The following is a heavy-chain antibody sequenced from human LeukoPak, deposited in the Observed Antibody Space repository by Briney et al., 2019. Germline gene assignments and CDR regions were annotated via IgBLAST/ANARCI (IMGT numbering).Heavy chain of an antibody. CDR2: IYHSGST. J-gene: IGHJ5*02. D-gene: IGHD1-14*01. CDR1: GYSISSGYY. V-gene: IGHV4-38-2*02. CDR3: ARANHGWGHRWFDP. Sequence: SETLSLTCTVSGYSISSGYYWGWIRQPPGKGLEWIGSIYHSGSTYYNPSLKSRVTISVDTSKNQFSLKLSSVTAADTAVYYCARANHGWGHRWFDPWGQGTLVTVSS.